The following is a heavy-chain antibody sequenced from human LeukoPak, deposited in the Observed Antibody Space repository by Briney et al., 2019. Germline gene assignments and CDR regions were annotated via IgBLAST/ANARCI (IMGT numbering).Heavy chain of an antibody. CDR1: GFTFSNYW. D-gene: IGHD3-10*01. CDR2: IKQDGSEK. Sequence: PGGSLRLSCAASGFTFSNYWMSWVRQAPGKGLEGVANIKQDGSEKYYVDSVKGRFTISRDNAKNSLYLQMNSLRAEDTAVYYCARDLMVRGVDLDYWGQGTLVTVSS. V-gene: IGHV3-7*03. J-gene: IGHJ4*02. CDR3: ARDLMVRGVDLDY.